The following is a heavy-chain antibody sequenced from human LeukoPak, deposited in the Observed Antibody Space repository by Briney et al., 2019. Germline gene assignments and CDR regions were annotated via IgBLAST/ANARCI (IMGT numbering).Heavy chain of an antibody. CDR3: ARVPEAIAAAGTGGDY. CDR2: INPNSGGT. J-gene: IGHJ4*02. CDR1: GYTFTGYY. V-gene: IGHV1-2*02. D-gene: IGHD6-13*01. Sequence: GASVKVSCKASGYTFTGYYMHWVRQAPGQGLEWMGWINPNSGGTNYAQKFQGRVTMTRDTSISTAYMELSRLRSDDTAVYYCARVPEAIAAAGTGGDYWGQGTLVTVSS.